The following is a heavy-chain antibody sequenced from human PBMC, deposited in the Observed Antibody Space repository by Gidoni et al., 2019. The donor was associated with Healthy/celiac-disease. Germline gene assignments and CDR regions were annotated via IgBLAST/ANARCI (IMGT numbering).Heavy chain of an antibody. J-gene: IGHJ4*02. V-gene: IGHV3-30*18. CDR3: AKDGRRYCSSTSCYVVY. Sequence: VQLVESGGGVVQPGRSLGLSCAASGLPFSRLGLQGVRQAPGKGLEWVAVIAYDGSNKYYADSVKGRFTISRDNSKNTLYLQMNSLRAEDTAVYYCAKDGRRYCSSTSCYVVYWGQGTLVTVSS. CDR2: IAYDGSNK. CDR1: GLPFSRLG. D-gene: IGHD2-2*01.